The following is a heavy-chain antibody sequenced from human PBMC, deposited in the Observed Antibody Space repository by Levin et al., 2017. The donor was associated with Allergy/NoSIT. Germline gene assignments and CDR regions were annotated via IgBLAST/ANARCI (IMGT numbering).Heavy chain of an antibody. J-gene: IGHJ4*02. CDR1: GFTFSSYG. D-gene: IGHD2-15*01. Sequence: GGSLRLSCAASGFTFSSYGIHWVRQAPGKGLEWVSVISSDASNEYYGDSVKGRFTISRDNSKNTVYLQMSSLRAEDTAVYYCAKDLTNTGYCSGNSCYRLDYWGQGTLVTVSS. V-gene: IGHV3-30*18. CDR3: AKDLTNTGYCSGNSCYRLDY. CDR2: ISSDASNE.